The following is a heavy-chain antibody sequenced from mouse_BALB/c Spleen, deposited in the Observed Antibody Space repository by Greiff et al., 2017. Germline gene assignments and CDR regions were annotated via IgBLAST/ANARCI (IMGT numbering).Heavy chain of an antibody. D-gene: IGHD2-3*01. CDR3: ARDGYYGYFDY. Sequence: LQQSGGGLVKPGGSLKLSCAASGFTFSSYAMSWVRQTPEKRLEWVASISSGGSTYYPDSVKGRFTISRDNARYILYLQMSSLRSEDTAMYYCARDGYYGYFDYWGQGTTLTVSS. V-gene: IGHV5-6-5*01. CDR2: ISSGGST. J-gene: IGHJ2*01. CDR1: GFTFSSYA.